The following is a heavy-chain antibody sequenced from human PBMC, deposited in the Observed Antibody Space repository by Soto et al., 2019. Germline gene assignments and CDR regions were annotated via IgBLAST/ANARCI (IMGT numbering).Heavy chain of an antibody. J-gene: IGHJ4*02. V-gene: IGHV6-1*01. CDR3: VRAGSYGPHYFDY. D-gene: IGHD5-18*01. CDR1: GDSVSSNSAA. Sequence: SQTLSLTCAISGDSVSSNSAAWNWIRRSPSRGLEWLGRTLYRSKWYNDYAISVKSRITINPDTSKNHFSLQLNSVTPEDTAVYYCVRAGSYGPHYFDYWGQGALVTVSS. CDR2: TLYRSKWYN.